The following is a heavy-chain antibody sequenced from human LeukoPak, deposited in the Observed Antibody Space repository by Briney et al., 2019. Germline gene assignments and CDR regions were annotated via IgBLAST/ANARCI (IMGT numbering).Heavy chain of an antibody. Sequence: GGSLRLSCAASGFTFSSYSMNWVRQAPGKGLEWVSYISSSSSTIYYADSVKGRFTISRDNAKNSLYLQMNSLRAEDTAVYYCARSRLVGATKFDPWGQGTLVTVSS. D-gene: IGHD1-26*01. CDR1: GFTFSSYS. CDR2: ISSSSSTI. CDR3: ARSRLVGATKFDP. J-gene: IGHJ5*02. V-gene: IGHV3-48*01.